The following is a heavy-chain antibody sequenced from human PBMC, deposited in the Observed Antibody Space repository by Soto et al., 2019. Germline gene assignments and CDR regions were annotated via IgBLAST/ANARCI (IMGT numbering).Heavy chain of an antibody. CDR3: ARSGDTMVRGVTITYYYDGMDV. CDR1: GFTFSSYA. D-gene: IGHD3-10*01. CDR2: ISYDGSNK. V-gene: IGHV3-30-3*01. Sequence: QVQLVESGGGVVQPGRSLRLSCAASGFTFSSYAMHWVRQAPGKGLEWVAVISYDGSNKYYADSVKGRFTISRDNSKNTLYLQMNSLRAEDTAVYYCARSGDTMVRGVTITYYYDGMDVWGQGTTVTVSS. J-gene: IGHJ6*02.